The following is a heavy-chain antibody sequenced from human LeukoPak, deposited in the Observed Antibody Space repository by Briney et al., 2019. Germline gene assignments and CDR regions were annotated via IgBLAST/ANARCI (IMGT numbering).Heavy chain of an antibody. D-gene: IGHD2-8*01. CDR2: INPNSGGT. J-gene: IGHJ4*02. Sequence: ASVKVSCKDSGYTYTDFYIHWVRQAPGQGLEWMGWINPNSGGTNYAQKFQGRVTMTRDTSISTAYIELSRLRSDDTAVYYCARVAVLLLYGSSFYYFHYWGQGALVTVSS. CDR1: GYTYTDFY. CDR3: ARVAVLLLYGSSFYYFHY. V-gene: IGHV1-2*02.